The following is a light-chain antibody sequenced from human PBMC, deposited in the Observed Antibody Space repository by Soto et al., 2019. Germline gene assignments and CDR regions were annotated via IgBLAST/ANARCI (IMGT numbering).Light chain of an antibody. CDR3: LLNYSGARGV. J-gene: IGLJ1*01. Sequence: QAVVTQEPSLTVSPGGTVTLTCGSSTGDVTTGLYPYWFQQKPGQAPRIVIFDTVHKHSWTPARFSGFLLGGKAALTLSGAQPEDEAEYYCLLNYSGARGVFGPGTKLTVL. CDR2: DTV. CDR1: TGDVTTGLY. V-gene: IGLV7-46*01.